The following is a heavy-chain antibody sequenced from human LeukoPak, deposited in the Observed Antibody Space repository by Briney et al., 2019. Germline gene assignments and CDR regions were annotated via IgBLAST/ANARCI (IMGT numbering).Heavy chain of an antibody. CDR2: TYYRSKWYK. J-gene: IGHJ4*02. D-gene: IGHD6-13*01. CDR1: GDSVSINSAA. CDR3: VSRDFDY. Sequence: SQTLSLTFAISGDSVSINSAAWNWIRQSPSRGLEWLGRTYYRSKWYKDYAGAVKSRITINPDTSKNQFSLQLNSVTPEDTAVYYCVSRDFDYWGQGTLVTVSS. V-gene: IGHV6-1*01.